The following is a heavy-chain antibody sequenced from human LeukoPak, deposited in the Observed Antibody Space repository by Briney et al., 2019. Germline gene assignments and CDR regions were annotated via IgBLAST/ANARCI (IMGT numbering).Heavy chain of an antibody. Sequence: SVKVSCKASGGTFSSYAISWVRQAPGQGLEWMGRIIPIFGTANYAQKFQGRVTITTDESTSTAYMELSSLRSEDTAVYYCARARDSYGDYDYWGQGTLVTVSS. D-gene: IGHD4-17*01. J-gene: IGHJ4*02. V-gene: IGHV1-69*05. CDR2: IIPIFGTA. CDR3: ARARDSYGDYDY. CDR1: GGTFSSYA.